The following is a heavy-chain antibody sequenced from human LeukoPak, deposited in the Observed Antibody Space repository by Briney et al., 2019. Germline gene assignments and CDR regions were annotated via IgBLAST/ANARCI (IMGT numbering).Heavy chain of an antibody. J-gene: IGHJ6*03. V-gene: IGHV1-69*05. D-gene: IGHD4-11*01. CDR1: GGTFINYA. Sequence: ASVKVSCKASGGTFINYAISWVRQAPGQGLEWMGRIIPMFGTTNYAQKFQGRVTITTDESTSTAYMEVSSLRIEDTAVYYCASVTVTTWAPDGHMDVWGKGTTVTVSS. CDR3: ASVTVTTWAPDGHMDV. CDR2: IIPMFGTT.